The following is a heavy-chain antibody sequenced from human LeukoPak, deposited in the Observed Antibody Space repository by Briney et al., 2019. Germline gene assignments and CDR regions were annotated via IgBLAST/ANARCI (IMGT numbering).Heavy chain of an antibody. CDR2: ISYDGSNK. J-gene: IGHJ4*02. V-gene: IGHV3-30*18. D-gene: IGHD2/OR15-2a*01. CDR3: AKVLRGYFDY. Sequence: GGSLRLSCAASGFTFSSYGMHWVRQAPGKGLEWVAVISYDGSNKYYADSVKGRFTISRDNSKNTLYLQMNSLRAEDTAVYYCAKVLRGYFDYWAREPWSPSPQ. CDR1: GFTFSSYG.